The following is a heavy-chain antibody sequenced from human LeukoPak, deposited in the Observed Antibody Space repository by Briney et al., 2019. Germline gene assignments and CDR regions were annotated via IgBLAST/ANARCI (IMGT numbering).Heavy chain of an antibody. V-gene: IGHV3-64D*06. CDR1: GFTFSSYV. D-gene: IGHD3-10*01. CDR3: VKDGSGSYYTYYFDY. CDR2: ISSNGGST. J-gene: IGHJ4*02. Sequence: GGSLRLSCSGSGFTFSSYVMHWVRQAPGKGLEYVSAISSNGGSTYYADSVKGRFTISRDNSKNTLYLQMSSLRAEDTAVYYCVKDGSGSYYTYYFDYWGQGTLVTVSS.